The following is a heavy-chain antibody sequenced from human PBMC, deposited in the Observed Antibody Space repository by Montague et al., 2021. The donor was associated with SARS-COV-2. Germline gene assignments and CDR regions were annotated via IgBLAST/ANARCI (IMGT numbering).Heavy chain of an antibody. Sequence: SLRLSCAASGFIFKDYWMPWVRQVPGKGLVWVSRINGVGSATTXXDFVKGRFTISRNNAENTLYLQMDSLRAEDTAVYYCARDFAHRGDWGQGTLVTVSS. J-gene: IGHJ4*02. V-gene: IGHV3-74*01. CDR1: GFIFKDYW. CDR3: ARDFAHRGD. CDR2: INGVGSAT. D-gene: IGHD3-10*01.